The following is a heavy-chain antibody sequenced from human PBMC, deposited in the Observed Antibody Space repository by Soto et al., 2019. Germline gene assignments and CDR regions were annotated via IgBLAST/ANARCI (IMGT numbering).Heavy chain of an antibody. CDR3: AILRYESWFDP. CDR2: IYHRGNT. D-gene: IGHD5-12*01. V-gene: IGHV4-30-2*01. J-gene: IGHJ5*02. Sequence: QLQLQESGSGLVKPSQTLSLTCAVSGGSISSDGFSCSWIRQPPGKGLEWIGYIYHRGNTYYNPSLKSRVTISVDRSKNQFSLKLRSVTAADTAVYYCAILRYESWFDPWGQGTLVTVSS. CDR1: GGSISSDGFS.